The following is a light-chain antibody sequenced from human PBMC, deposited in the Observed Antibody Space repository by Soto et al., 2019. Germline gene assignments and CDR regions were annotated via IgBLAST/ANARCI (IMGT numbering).Light chain of an antibody. Sequence: EIVMTQSPATLSVSPGERDTLSCRASQSVSSNLDWYQQKPGQAPRLLIYGASPRATGIPARFSGSGSGTEFTLTISSRQSEDFAVYYCQQYNNWPRTFGQGTKVEIK. J-gene: IGKJ1*01. CDR2: GAS. CDR3: QQYNNWPRT. CDR1: QSVSSN. V-gene: IGKV3-15*01.